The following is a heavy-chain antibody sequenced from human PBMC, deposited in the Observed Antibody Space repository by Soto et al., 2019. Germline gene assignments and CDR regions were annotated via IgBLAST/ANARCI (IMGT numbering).Heavy chain of an antibody. J-gene: IGHJ4*02. CDR1: GFPFSSYT. D-gene: IGHD6-6*01. V-gene: IGHV3-23*01. CDR2: IGFRGDGT. CDR3: ARKFSSSSFYLDF. Sequence: PGGSLRLSCAASGFPFSSYTMTWVRHVPDKGLEWISAIGFRGDGTDYADSVKGRFTISRDNSKNTLYLQMNSLRADDTAVYYCARKFSSSSFYLDFWGQGTLVTVSS.